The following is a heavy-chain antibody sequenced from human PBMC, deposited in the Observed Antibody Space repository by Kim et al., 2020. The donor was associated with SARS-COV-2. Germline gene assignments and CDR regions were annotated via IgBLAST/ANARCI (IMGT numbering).Heavy chain of an antibody. V-gene: IGHV3-15*01. J-gene: IGHJ4*02. D-gene: IGHD2-21*02. Sequence: AAPVKGRFTISRDDSKNTLYLQMNSLKTEDTAVYYCTTAVVVVTAIQPDYWGQGTLVTVSS. CDR3: TTAVVVVTAIQPDY.